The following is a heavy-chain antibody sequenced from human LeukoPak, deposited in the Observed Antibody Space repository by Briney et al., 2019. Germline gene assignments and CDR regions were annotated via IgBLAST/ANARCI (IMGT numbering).Heavy chain of an antibody. CDR2: ISGRGDST. V-gene: IGHV3-23*01. D-gene: IGHD1-26*01. CDR3: AKGGSYYNYDGMDV. J-gene: IGHJ6*02. Sequence: GGSLRLSCAASGFTFSSYAMSWVRQAPGKGLEWVSGISGRGDSTYHADSAKGRFTISRDKSKNTLYLQMNSLRAEDTAVYYCAKGGSYYNYDGMDVWGQGTTVTVSS. CDR1: GFTFSSYA.